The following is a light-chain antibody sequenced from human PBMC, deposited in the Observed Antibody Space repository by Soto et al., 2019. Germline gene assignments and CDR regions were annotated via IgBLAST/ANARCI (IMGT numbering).Light chain of an antibody. CDR1: QGVSSNY. V-gene: IGKV3-20*01. CDR3: QQYSSSWT. J-gene: IGKJ1*01. Sequence: PGQRAPLSCRASQGVSSNYLAWYQQMPGQAPRLLIYATSTRATGIPGRFSGSGSGTDFTLTISRLEPEDFAVYYCQQYSSSWTFGQGTKVDI. CDR2: ATS.